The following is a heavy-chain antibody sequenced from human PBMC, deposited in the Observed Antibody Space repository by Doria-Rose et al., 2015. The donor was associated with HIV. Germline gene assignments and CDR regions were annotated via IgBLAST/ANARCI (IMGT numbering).Heavy chain of an antibody. D-gene: IGHD1-1*01. CDR3: ARGLLRGGWNDVDYYYGMDV. CDR2: INHSGST. Sequence: QVQLQESGAGLVKPSETLSLTCAVFGGSFSGYYWSWIRQPPGKGLEWIGEINHSGSTNYKTSLKSRVTIYLDTSKNLFSLKLSFVTAADTAVYYCARGLLRGGWNDVDYYYGMDVWGQGTTVTVSS. CDR1: GGSFSGYY. J-gene: IGHJ6*02. V-gene: IGHV4-34*01.